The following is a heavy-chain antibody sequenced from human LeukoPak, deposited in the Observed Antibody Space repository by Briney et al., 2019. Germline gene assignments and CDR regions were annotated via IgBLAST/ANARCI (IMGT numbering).Heavy chain of an antibody. V-gene: IGHV3-9*01. D-gene: IGHD5-18*01. J-gene: IGHJ4*02. CDR2: ISWNSGSI. CDR1: GFSFDDYA. CDR3: AKDMTPLGYSYGPFDY. Sequence: GGSLRLSCAASGFSFDDYAMHWVRQAPGKGLEWVSGISWNSGSIGYADSVKGRFTISRDNAKNSLYLQMNSLRAEDTALYYCAKDMTPLGYSYGPFDYWGQGTLVTVSS.